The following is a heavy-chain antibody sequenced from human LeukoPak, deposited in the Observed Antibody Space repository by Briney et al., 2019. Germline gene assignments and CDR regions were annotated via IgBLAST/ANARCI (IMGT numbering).Heavy chain of an antibody. CDR2: ISGSGGST. CDR3: AKSGWFGELYYFDY. J-gene: IGHJ4*02. CDR1: GFAFSNYA. Sequence: GGSLRLSCAASGFAFSNYAISWVRQAPGKGLEWVSAISGSGGSTYYADSVKGRFTISRDNSKNTLYLQMNSLRAEDTAVYYCAKSGWFGELYYFDYWGQGTLVTVSS. D-gene: IGHD3-10*01. V-gene: IGHV3-23*01.